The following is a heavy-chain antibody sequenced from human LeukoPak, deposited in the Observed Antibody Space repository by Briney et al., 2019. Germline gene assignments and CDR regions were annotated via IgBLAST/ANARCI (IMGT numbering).Heavy chain of an antibody. D-gene: IGHD6-13*01. V-gene: IGHV3-66*01. J-gene: IGHJ4*02. CDR2: IYSGGST. CDR1: GFTVSSNY. Sequence: GGSLRLSCAASGFTVSSNYMSWVRQAPGKGLEWVSVIYSGGSTYYADSVTGRFTISRDNSKNTLYLQMNSLRAEDTAVYYCARDRIGGRGYSSSRWGQGTLVTVSS. CDR3: ARDRIGGRGYSSSR.